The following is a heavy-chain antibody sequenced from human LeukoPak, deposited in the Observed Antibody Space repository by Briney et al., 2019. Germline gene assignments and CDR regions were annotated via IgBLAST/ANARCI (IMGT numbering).Heavy chain of an antibody. D-gene: IGHD3-10*01. CDR3: ARVAGGYYYMDV. CDR1: GFTFSSYE. Sequence: GGSLRLSCAASGFTFSSYEMNWVRQAPGKGLEWVSYISSSGSTIYYADSVKGRFTISRDNAKNSLYLQMNSLRAEDTAVYYCARVAGGYYYMDVWGKGTTVTVSS. CDR2: ISSSGSTI. V-gene: IGHV3-48*03. J-gene: IGHJ6*03.